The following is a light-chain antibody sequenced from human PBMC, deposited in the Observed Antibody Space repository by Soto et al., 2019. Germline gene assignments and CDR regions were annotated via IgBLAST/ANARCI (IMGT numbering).Light chain of an antibody. CDR1: QGIGDT. Sequence: SQGIGDTLAWYQHKPGQTPRLLIYDASTRASGIPARFSGSGSGTEFTLTLSSLQTEDFAVYYCQHYRTATTWTIGQGTKVDIK. V-gene: IGKV3-15*01. CDR2: DAS. J-gene: IGKJ1*01. CDR3: QHYRTATTWT.